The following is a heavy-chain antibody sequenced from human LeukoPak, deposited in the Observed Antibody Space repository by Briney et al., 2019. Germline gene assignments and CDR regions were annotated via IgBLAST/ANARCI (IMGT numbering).Heavy chain of an antibody. CDR2: IYYSGST. CDR1: GGSISSSSYY. D-gene: IGHD6-19*01. J-gene: IGHJ4*02. CDR3: ARHFYSGWHVLAYFDY. Sequence: PSETLSLTCTVSGGSISSSSYYWGWIRQPPGKGLEWIGGIYYSGSTYYNPSLKSRVTISVDTSKNQFSLKLSSVTAADTAVYYCARHFYSGWHVLAYFDYWGQGTLVTVSS. V-gene: IGHV4-39*01.